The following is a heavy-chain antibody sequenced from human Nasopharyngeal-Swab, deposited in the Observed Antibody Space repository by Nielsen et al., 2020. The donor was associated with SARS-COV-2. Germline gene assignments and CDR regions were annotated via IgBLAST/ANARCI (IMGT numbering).Heavy chain of an antibody. D-gene: IGHD6-19*01. Sequence: SLKISCAASGFTFDDYAMHWVRQAPGKGLEWVSGISWNSGSIGYADSVKGRFTISRDNAKNSLYLQMNSLRAEDTALYYCAKGNIAVAGLPDYWGQGTLVTVSS. J-gene: IGHJ4*02. V-gene: IGHV3-9*01. CDR1: GFTFDDYA. CDR2: ISWNSGSI. CDR3: AKGNIAVAGLPDY.